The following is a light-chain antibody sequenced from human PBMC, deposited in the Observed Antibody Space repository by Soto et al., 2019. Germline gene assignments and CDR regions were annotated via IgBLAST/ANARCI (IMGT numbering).Light chain of an antibody. CDR3: AAWDDSLNVVV. J-gene: IGLJ2*01. CDR2: SNN. Sequence: QSVLTQPPSASGTPGQRVTISCSGGSSNIGVNAVNWYQQLPGTAPKILIYSNNQRPSGVPARFSGSKSGTSASLAISGLQSEDEADFYCAAWDDSLNVVVFGGGTKLTVL. CDR1: SSNIGVNA. V-gene: IGLV1-44*01.